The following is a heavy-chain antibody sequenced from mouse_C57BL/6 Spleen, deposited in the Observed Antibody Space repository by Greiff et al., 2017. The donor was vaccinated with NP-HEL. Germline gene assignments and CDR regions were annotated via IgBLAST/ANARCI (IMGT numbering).Heavy chain of an antibody. CDR2: IDPEAGGT. V-gene: IGHV1-15*01. Sequence: VQLQQSGAELVRPGASVTLSCKASGYTFTDYEMHWVKQTPVHGLEWIGAIDPEAGGTAYNQKFKGKAILTADKSSSTAYMELRSLTSEDSAVYYCTLRLYYFDYWGQGTTLTVSS. CDR1: GYTFTDYE. CDR3: TLRLYYFDY. J-gene: IGHJ2*01. D-gene: IGHD1-1*01.